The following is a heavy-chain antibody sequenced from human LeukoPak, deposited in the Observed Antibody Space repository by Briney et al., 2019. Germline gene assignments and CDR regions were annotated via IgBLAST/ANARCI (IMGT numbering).Heavy chain of an antibody. V-gene: IGHV3-20*04. CDR3: AKKGYSNGWRDSYYFDC. Sequence: GGSMRLSCAASGFTFDDYGLIWVRQVPGKGLEWVSYITWNGDSTAYADSVKGRFTISRDNSKLYLQMNSLRAEDTAVYYCAKKGYSNGWRDSYYFDCWGQGTLVTVSS. D-gene: IGHD6-19*01. CDR1: GFTFDDYG. CDR2: ITWNGDST. J-gene: IGHJ4*02.